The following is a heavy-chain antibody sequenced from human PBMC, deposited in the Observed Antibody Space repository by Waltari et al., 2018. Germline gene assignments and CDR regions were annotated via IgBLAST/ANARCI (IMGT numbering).Heavy chain of an antibody. D-gene: IGHD6-13*01. CDR3: AKAKKRTGYSSSWTFDY. V-gene: IGHV4-30-2*01. Sequence: QLQLQESGSGLVKPSQTLSLTCAVSGGSISSGGYSWSWIRQPPGKGLEWIGYIYHSGSTYYNPSLKSRVTISVDRSKNQFSLKLSSVTAADTAVYYCAKAKKRTGYSSSWTFDYWGQGTLVTVSS. CDR1: GGSISSGGYS. J-gene: IGHJ4*02. CDR2: IYHSGST.